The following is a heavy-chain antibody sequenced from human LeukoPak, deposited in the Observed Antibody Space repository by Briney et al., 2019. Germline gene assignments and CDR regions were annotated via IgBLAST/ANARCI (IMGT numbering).Heavy chain of an antibody. CDR2: INSDGSST. CDR3: AREGRVTGYDFDY. Sequence: PGGSLRLSCEASGFTFSSYWMHWVRQVPGEGLLWVSRINSDGSSTTYADSVKGRFTISRDNAKNTLNLQMNSLRVEDTAVYYCAREGRVTGYDFDYWGQGTLVTVSS. J-gene: IGHJ4*02. D-gene: IGHD5-12*01. V-gene: IGHV3-74*03. CDR1: GFTFSSYW.